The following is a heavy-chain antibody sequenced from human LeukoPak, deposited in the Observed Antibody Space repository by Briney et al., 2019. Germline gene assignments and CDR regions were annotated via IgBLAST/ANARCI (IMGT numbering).Heavy chain of an antibody. Sequence: GSSVKVSCKASGGTFSSYAISWVRQAPGQGLEWMGGIIPIFGTANYAQKFQGRVTITADESTSTAYMELSGLRSEDTAVYYCARGGLRWFNYYMDVWGKGTTVTISS. V-gene: IGHV1-69*01. CDR3: ARGGLRWFNYYMDV. CDR1: GGTFSSYA. J-gene: IGHJ6*03. CDR2: IIPIFGTA. D-gene: IGHD4-23*01.